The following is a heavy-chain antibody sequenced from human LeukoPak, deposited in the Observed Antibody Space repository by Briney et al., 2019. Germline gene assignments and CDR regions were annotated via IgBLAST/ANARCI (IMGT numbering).Heavy chain of an antibody. Sequence: ASVTVSFKASGYTFTSYGISWVRQAPGQGLEWMGWISAYNGNTNYAQKLQGRVTMTTDTSTSTAYMELRSLRSDDTAVYYCARDHCSSTSCYENWFDPWGQGTLVTVSS. CDR3: ARDHCSSTSCYENWFDP. V-gene: IGHV1-18*01. CDR1: GYTFTSYG. J-gene: IGHJ5*02. D-gene: IGHD2-2*01. CDR2: ISAYNGNT.